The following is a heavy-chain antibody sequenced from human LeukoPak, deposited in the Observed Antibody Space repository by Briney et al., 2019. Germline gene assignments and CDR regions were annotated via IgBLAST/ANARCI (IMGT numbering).Heavy chain of an antibody. Sequence: SETLSLTCAVYGGSFSGYYWSWIRQPPGKGLEWIGSIYHSGSTYYNPSLKSRVTISVDTSKNQFSLKLSSVTAADTAVYYCARVAPRGYYYDSSGIGYWGQGTLVTVSS. V-gene: IGHV4-34*01. J-gene: IGHJ4*02. CDR1: GGSFSGYY. CDR2: IYHSGST. CDR3: ARVAPRGYYYDSSGIGY. D-gene: IGHD3-22*01.